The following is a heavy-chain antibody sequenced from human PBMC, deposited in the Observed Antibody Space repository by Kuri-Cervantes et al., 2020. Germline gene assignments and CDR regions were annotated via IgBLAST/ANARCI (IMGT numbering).Heavy chain of an antibody. D-gene: IGHD2-15*01. J-gene: IGHJ6*02. V-gene: IGHV4-38-2*02. Sequence: SETLSLTCTVSGYSISSGFYWGWIRQPPGKGLEWIGSIYRSGSPSYNPSLKSRVTISVDTSKNEFSLKLSSVTAADTAVYYCARDDVCSGGSCYFRSYYYYGMDVRGQGTTVTVSS. CDR1: GYSISSGFY. CDR2: IYRSGSP. CDR3: ARDDVCSGGSCYFRSYYYYGMDV.